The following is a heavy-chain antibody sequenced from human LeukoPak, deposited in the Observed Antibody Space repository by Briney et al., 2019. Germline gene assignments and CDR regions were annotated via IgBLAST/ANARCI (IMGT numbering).Heavy chain of an antibody. CDR3: AKAAYGDYVHWFDP. J-gene: IGHJ5*02. D-gene: IGHD4-17*01. CDR2: IEGIGAST. V-gene: IGHV3-23*01. Sequence: GGSLRLSCAASGFTFSSHAMNWVRQAPGKVLEWVSSIEGIGASTYYADSVKGRFTISRDNSKNTLYLQMNSLRAEDTALYYCAKAAYGDYVHWFDPWGQGILVIVSS. CDR1: GFTFSSHA.